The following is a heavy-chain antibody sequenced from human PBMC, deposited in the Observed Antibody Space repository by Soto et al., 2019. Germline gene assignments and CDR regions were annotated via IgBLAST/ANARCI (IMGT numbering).Heavy chain of an antibody. J-gene: IGHJ4*02. D-gene: IGHD6-19*01. Sequence: PGGSLRLSCEASTFIFSTYWMHWVRQAPGKGLVWVSRIDSDGTRTDYADSVKGRFSISRDNAKNTLFLQMNSLRAEDTAVYYCATDRAGITVAGLNYWGQGTLVTVSS. CDR3: ATDRAGITVAGLNY. V-gene: IGHV3-74*01. CDR1: TFIFSTYW. CDR2: IDSDGTRT.